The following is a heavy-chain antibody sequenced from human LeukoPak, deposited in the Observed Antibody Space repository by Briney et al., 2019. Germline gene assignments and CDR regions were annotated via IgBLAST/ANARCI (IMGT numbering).Heavy chain of an antibody. CDR2: ISNDGSST. Sequence: GGSLRLSCAASGFTFSSYWMHWVRQAPGKGLVWVSRISNDGSSTDYADSVKGRFTISRDNAKNTLYLQMHSPRAEDTALYYCSYQRGGQVYWGQGTLVTVSS. D-gene: IGHD2-2*01. CDR3: SYQRGGQVY. J-gene: IGHJ4*02. V-gene: IGHV3-74*01. CDR1: GFTFSSYW.